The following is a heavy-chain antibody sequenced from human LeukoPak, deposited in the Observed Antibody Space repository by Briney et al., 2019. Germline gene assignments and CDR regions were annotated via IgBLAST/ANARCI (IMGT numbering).Heavy chain of an antibody. Sequence: GGSLRLSCAASGFTFSSYSMNWVRQAPGQGLEWVSYISSSSSNIDYADSVKGRFTISRDNAMSSLYLQMNSLRAEDTAVYYCARDPLLWFGELLGRPPYFDYWGQGTLVTVSS. CDR1: GFTFSSYS. CDR3: ARDPLLWFGELLGRPPYFDY. D-gene: IGHD3-10*01. CDR2: ISSSSSNI. V-gene: IGHV3-48*01. J-gene: IGHJ4*02.